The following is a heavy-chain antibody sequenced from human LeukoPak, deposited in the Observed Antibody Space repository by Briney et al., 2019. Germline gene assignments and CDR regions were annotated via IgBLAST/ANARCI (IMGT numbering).Heavy chain of an antibody. J-gene: IGHJ4*02. Sequence: ASVKVSCKVSGYTLTELSMHWVRQAPGKGLEWMGGLDPEDGETIYAQKFQGRVTMTEDTSTDTAYMELSSLRSEDTAVYYCATRGRYCSGGSCYVSDYWGQGTLVTVSS. CDR1: GYTLTELS. D-gene: IGHD2-15*01. CDR2: LDPEDGET. V-gene: IGHV1-24*01. CDR3: ATRGRYCSGGSCYVSDY.